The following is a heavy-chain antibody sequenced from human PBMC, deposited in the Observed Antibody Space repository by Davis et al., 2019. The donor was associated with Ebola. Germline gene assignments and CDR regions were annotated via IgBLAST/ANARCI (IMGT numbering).Heavy chain of an antibody. CDR3: AKLFGSSAWYYFDY. CDR1: GFTFSSYA. Sequence: GESLKISCAASGFTFSSYAMHWVRQAPGKGLEWVSGISGSGDSTYYADSVRGRFTISRDNSKNTLYLQMSSLRAEDTAVYYCAKLFGSSAWYYFDYWGQGTLVAVS. J-gene: IGHJ4*02. D-gene: IGHD6-19*01. CDR2: ISGSGDST. V-gene: IGHV3-23*01.